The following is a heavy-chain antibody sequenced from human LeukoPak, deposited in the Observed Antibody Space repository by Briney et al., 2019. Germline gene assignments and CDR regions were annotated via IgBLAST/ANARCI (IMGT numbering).Heavy chain of an antibody. CDR1: GFTFSSYS. J-gene: IGHJ5*02. CDR3: AREIHDYTPPKWLDP. D-gene: IGHD4-11*01. CDR2: ISSSSSYI. Sequence: GGSLRLSCAASGFTFSSYSMNWVRQAPGKGLEWVSSISSSSSYIYYADSVKGRFTISRDNAKNSLYLQMNSLRAEDTAVYYCAREIHDYTPPKWLDPWGQGTLVTVSS. V-gene: IGHV3-21*01.